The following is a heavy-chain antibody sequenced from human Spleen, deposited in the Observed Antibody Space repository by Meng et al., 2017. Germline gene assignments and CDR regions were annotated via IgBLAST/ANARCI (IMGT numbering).Heavy chain of an antibody. J-gene: IGHJ6*02. V-gene: IGHV4-38-2*02. CDR1: GYSISSGYY. CDR3: ARQKVGATFYYYGMDV. CDR2: INQSGST. D-gene: IGHD1-26*01. Sequence: SETLSPTCTVSGYSISSGYYWGWIRQPPGKGLEWVGEINQSGSTNYNPSLKSRVTRSGDRSKHQFSLKLSSVTAADTAVYYCARQKVGATFYYYGMDVWGQGTTVTVSS.